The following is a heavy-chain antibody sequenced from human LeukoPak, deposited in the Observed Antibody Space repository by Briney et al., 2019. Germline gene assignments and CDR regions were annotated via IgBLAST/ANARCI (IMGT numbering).Heavy chain of an antibody. CDR2: INSDGSST. CDR1: GVTFSSYW. Sequence: PGGSLRLSCAASGVTFSSYWMHWVRQAPGKGLVWVSRINSDGSSTNYADSVKGRFTISRDNAKNTLYLQMNSLRAADTAVYYCERGGDNWYYFDYWGQGTLVTVSS. J-gene: IGHJ4*02. CDR3: ERGGDNWYYFDY. V-gene: IGHV3-74*01. D-gene: IGHD1-20*01.